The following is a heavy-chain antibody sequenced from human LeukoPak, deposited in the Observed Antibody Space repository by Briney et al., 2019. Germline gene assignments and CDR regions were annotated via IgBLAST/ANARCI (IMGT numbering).Heavy chain of an antibody. D-gene: IGHD6-19*01. J-gene: IGHJ6*03. V-gene: IGHV4-4*07. CDR1: GGSISSYY. CDR3: ARGESSGTGGGAPYYYYYYLDV. CDR2: IYTSGST. Sequence: SETLSLTCTVSGGSISSYYWSWIRQPAGKGLEWIGRIYTSGSTNYNPSLKSRVTISVDKSKNQFSLKLSSVTAADTAVYYCARGESSGTGGGAPYYYYYYLDVWGKGTTVTVSS.